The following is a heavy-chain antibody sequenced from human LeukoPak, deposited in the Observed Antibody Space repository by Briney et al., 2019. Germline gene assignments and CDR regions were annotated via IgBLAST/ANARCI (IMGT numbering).Heavy chain of an antibody. V-gene: IGHV1-69*06. D-gene: IGHD2-15*01. CDR2: IIPIFGTA. Sequence: GASVKVSCKASGGTFSSYAISWVRQAPGQGLEWMGGIIPIFGTANYAQKFQGRVTITADKSTSTAYMELSSLRSEDTAVYYCARDGAVVAATSKHYYYYYMDVWGKGTTVTVSS. J-gene: IGHJ6*03. CDR1: GGTFSSYA. CDR3: ARDGAVVAATSKHYYYYYMDV.